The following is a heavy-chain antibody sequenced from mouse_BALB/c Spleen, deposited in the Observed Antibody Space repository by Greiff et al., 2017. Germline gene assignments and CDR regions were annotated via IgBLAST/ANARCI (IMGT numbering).Heavy chain of an antibody. J-gene: IGHJ3*01. CDR1: GYTFTSYV. V-gene: IGHV1-14*01. D-gene: IGHD4-1*01. CDR3: ARVGTGRGPAWFAY. CDR2: INPYNDGT. Sequence: EVQLQESGPELVKPGASVKMSCKASGYTFTSYVMHWVKQKPGQGLEWIGYINPYNDGTKYNEKFKGKATLTSDKSSSTAYMELSSLTSEDSAVYYCARVGTGRGPAWFAYWGQGTLVTVSA.